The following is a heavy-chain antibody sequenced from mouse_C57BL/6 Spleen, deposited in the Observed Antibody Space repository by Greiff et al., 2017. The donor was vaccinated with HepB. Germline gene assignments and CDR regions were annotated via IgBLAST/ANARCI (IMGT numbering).Heavy chain of an antibody. CDR2: IDPENGDT. Sequence: VQLKQSGAELVRPGASVKLSCTASGFNIKDDYMHWVKQRPEQGLEWIGWIDPENGDTEYASKFQGKATITADTSSNTAYLQLSSLTSEDTAVYYCTTSGTGTDYWGQGTTLTVSS. V-gene: IGHV14-4*01. CDR1: GFNIKDDY. D-gene: IGHD4-1*01. J-gene: IGHJ2*01. CDR3: TTSGTGTDY.